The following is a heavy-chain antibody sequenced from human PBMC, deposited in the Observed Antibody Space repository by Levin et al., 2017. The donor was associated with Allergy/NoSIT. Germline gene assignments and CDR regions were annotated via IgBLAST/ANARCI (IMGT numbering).Heavy chain of an antibody. CDR3: VRHREYRYGKPGNFDL. J-gene: IGHJ2*01. CDR1: GFTFSSYE. Sequence: PGGSLRLSCAASGFTFSSYEMNWVRQAPGKGLEWVAYISRSSGSIYYAYSVKGRFTISRDNAKNSLYLQLNGLRVEDTAVYYCVRHREYRYGKPGNFDLWGRGTLVSVSS. D-gene: IGHD5-18*01. V-gene: IGHV3-48*03. CDR2: ISRSSGSI.